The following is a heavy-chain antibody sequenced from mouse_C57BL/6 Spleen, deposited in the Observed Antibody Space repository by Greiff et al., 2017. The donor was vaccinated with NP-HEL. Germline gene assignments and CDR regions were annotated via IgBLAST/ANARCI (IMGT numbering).Heavy chain of an antibody. Sequence: QVQLQQSGPELVKPGASVKISCKASGYAFSSSWMNWVKQRPGRGLEWIGRIYPGDGDTNYNGKFKGKATLTADKSSSTASMQLSSLTSEDSAVYCCARTYYGNYGYFDYWGQGTTLTVSS. J-gene: IGHJ2*01. CDR1: GYAFSSSW. D-gene: IGHD2-10*01. CDR2: IYPGDGDT. CDR3: ARTYYGNYGYFDY. V-gene: IGHV1-82*01.